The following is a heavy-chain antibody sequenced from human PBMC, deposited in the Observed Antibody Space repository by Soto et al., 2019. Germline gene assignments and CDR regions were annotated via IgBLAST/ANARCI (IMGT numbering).Heavy chain of an antibody. J-gene: IGHJ6*02. V-gene: IGHV3-23*01. Sequence: DVQLLESGGGLVQPGGSLRLSCAASGFPFSSYAMTWVHQAPGMGLEWVSGISGSGGSTFYADSVKGRFTISRDNSKDTLYLQVDNLRAEDTAVYYCAKDAGAATSHYYYAMDVWGQGTTVTVSS. CDR1: GFPFSSYA. CDR2: ISGSGGST. CDR3: AKDAGAATSHYYYAMDV. D-gene: IGHD2-15*01.